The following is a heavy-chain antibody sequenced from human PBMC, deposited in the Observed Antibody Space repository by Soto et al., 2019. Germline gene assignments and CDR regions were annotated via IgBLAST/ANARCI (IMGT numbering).Heavy chain of an antibody. J-gene: IGHJ5*02. D-gene: IGHD2-15*01. CDR2: IYYTGST. V-gene: IGHV4-61*01. CDR3: ASALHCSGGRCPFDP. Sequence: SEALSVMNSVSGGSARPGPYFGSWIRQPPGKGLEWIGYIYYTGSTNYNPSLKSRVTISVDTSKNQFSLTLSSVTAADTAVYYCASALHCSGGRCPFDPWGQGTLVT. CDR1: GGSARPGPYF.